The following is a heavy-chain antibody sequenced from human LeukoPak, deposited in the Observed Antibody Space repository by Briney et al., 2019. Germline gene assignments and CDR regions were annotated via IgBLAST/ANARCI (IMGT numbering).Heavy chain of an antibody. J-gene: IGHJ4*02. CDR2: ISSSSSYI. V-gene: IGHV3-21*01. D-gene: IGHD5-12*01. CDR1: GFTFSSYA. CDR3: ARDRRGLTDY. Sequence: GGSLRLSCAASGFTFSSYAMSWVRQAPGKGLEWVSSISSSSSYIYYADSVKGRFTISRDNAKNSLYLQMNSLRAEDTAVYYCARDRRGLTDYWGQGTLVTVSS.